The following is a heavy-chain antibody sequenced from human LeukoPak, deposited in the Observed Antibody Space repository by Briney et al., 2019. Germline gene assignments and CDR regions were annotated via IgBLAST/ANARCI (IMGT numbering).Heavy chain of an antibody. CDR2: INPNSGGT. D-gene: IGHD6-6*01. J-gene: IGHJ6*02. Sequence: ASVKVSCKASGYTFTGYYMHWVRQAPGQGLEWMGRINPNSGGTNYAQKFQGRVTMTRDTSISTAYMELSRLRSDDTAVYYCARMQLARHYYYGMDVWGQGTTVTVSS. CDR3: ARMQLARHYYYGMDV. V-gene: IGHV1-2*06. CDR1: GYTFTGYY.